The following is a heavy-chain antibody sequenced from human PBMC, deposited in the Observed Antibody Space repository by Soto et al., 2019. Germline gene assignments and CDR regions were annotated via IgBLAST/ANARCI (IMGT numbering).Heavy chain of an antibody. CDR1: GYTFTGYY. CDR2: INPKTGDT. J-gene: IGHJ4*02. CDR3: VTVDHLVR. D-gene: IGHD6-6*01. V-gene: IGHV1-2*02. Sequence: QMQLVQSGAEARKPGASVKVSCKTSGYTFTGYYLNWVRQAPGRGLEWVGWINPKTGDTNNAQKFQGSGTMTTDTSISTGYMELSGLKSAVAAVYYFVTVDHLVRWGQGTRVTVS.